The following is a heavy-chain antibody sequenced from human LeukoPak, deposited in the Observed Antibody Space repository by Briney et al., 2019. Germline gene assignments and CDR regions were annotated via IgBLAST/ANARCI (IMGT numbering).Heavy chain of an antibody. V-gene: IGHV1-8*01. J-gene: IGHJ6*02. CDR3: ARVNGSSSWVYYYYYGMDV. Sequence: GASVTVSCKASGYTFTSYDINWVRQAPGQGLEWMGWMNPNSGNTGYAQKFQGRVTMTRNTSISTAYMELSSLRSEDTAVYYCARVNGSSSWVYYYYYGMDVWGQGTTVTVSS. CDR1: GYTFTSYD. CDR2: MNPNSGNT. D-gene: IGHD6-13*01.